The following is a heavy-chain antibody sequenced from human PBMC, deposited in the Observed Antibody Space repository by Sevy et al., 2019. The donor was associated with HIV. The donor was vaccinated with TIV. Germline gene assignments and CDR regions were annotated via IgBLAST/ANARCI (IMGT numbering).Heavy chain of an antibody. CDR2: IKKDGSEK. D-gene: IGHD2-2*01. J-gene: IGHJ6*02. CDR1: GFSFSIYW. Sequence: GGSLRLSCAASGFSFSIYWMSWVRQAPGKGLEWVANIKKDGSEKYYVDSVKGRFTISRDNAKNSLYLQMDSLRAEDTAVYYCARDCSSANCLWGMDVWGQGTTVTVSS. CDR3: ARDCSSANCLWGMDV. V-gene: IGHV3-7*03.